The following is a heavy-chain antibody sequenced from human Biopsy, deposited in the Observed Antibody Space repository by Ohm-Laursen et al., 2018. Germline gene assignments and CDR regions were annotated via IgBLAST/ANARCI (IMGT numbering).Heavy chain of an antibody. D-gene: IGHD4-17*01. V-gene: IGHV3-23*01. CDR1: GFTFSSYA. CDR2: FCGNSDII. Sequence: LRLSCTASGFTFSSYAMTWFRQAPGEGLEGVSTFCGNSDIIYDTDSVKGRFTISRDNSKNTLYLQMNSLRADDTAVYYCALAAAQTVTHFDYWGQGTLVTVSS. J-gene: IGHJ4*02. CDR3: ALAAAQTVTHFDY.